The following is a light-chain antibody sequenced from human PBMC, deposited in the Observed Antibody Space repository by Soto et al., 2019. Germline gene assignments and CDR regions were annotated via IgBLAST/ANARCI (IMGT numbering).Light chain of an antibody. V-gene: IGKV3-15*01. CDR3: QQHNNWTLIP. J-gene: IGKJ5*01. CDR2: GAS. CDR1: QSVRGN. Sequence: EIVMTQSPATLSVSPGERATLSCRASQSVRGNLAWYQQRPGQSPRLLIYGASSRATGIPARFSGSGCGSELTLSLTSLRSEDFEVSFCQQHNNWTLIPFGQGTGLEIK.